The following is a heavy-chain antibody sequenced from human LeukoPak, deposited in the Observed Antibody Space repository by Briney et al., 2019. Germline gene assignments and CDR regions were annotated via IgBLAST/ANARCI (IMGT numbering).Heavy chain of an antibody. CDR3: AKANTMVRGVIPDY. Sequence: PGGSLRLSCAASGFTVSSNYMTWARQAPGKGLEWVSVIYSGGSTYYADSVKGRFTISRDNSKNTLYLQMNSLRAEDTAVYYCAKANTMVRGVIPDYWGQGTLVTVSS. V-gene: IGHV3-53*01. J-gene: IGHJ4*02. CDR1: GFTVSSNY. D-gene: IGHD3-10*01. CDR2: IYSGGST.